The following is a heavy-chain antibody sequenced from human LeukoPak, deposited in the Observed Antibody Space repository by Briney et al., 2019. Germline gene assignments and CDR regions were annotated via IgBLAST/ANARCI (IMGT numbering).Heavy chain of an antibody. CDR1: GGSISSYY. CDR3: ARVHIVVVAPGAFDI. CDR2: IYYSGST. J-gene: IGHJ3*02. V-gene: IGHV4-59*01. Sequence: SETLSLTCTVSGGSISSYYWSWIRQPPGKGLEWFGYIYYSGSTNYNPSLKSRVTISVDTSKNQFSLKLSSVTAADTAVYYCARVHIVVVAPGAFDIWGQGTMVTVSS. D-gene: IGHD2-15*01.